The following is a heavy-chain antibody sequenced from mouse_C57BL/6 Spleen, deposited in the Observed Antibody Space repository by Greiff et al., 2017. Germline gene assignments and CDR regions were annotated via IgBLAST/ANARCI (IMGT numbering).Heavy chain of an antibody. Sequence: QVHLKQSGAELMKPGASVKLSCKATGSTFTGYWIEWVNQRPGHGLEWIGEILPGSGSTNSNEKFKGKATFTADTSSTTDYMQLSSLTTDDSAIYHGGRQIYDDYGDFDYWGQGTTLTVSS. CDR3: GRQIYDDYGDFDY. CDR1: GSTFTGYW. J-gene: IGHJ2*01. V-gene: IGHV1-9*01. CDR2: ILPGSGST. D-gene: IGHD2-4*01.